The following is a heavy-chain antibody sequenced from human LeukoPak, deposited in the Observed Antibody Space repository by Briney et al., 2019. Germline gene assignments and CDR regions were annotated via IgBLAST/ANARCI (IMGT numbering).Heavy chain of an antibody. D-gene: IGHD3-10*01. J-gene: IGHJ3*02. CDR2: INSNSGGT. CDR1: GYTFTGYY. CDR3: AGYGSGSYQKAAFDI. Sequence: GASVKVSCKASGYTFTGYYMHWVRQAPGQGLEWMGWINSNSGGTNYAQKFQGRVTMIRDTSISTAYMELSRLRSDDTAVYYCAGYGSGSYQKAAFDIWGQGTMVTVSS. V-gene: IGHV1-2*02.